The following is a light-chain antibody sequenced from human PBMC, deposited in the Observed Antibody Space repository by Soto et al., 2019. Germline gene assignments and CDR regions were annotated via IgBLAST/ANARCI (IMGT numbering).Light chain of an antibody. CDR2: LGS. J-gene: IGKJ2*01. V-gene: IGKV2-28*01. CDR3: MQALQTSYT. CDR1: QSLLHSNGYNY. Sequence: DIVMTQSPLSLPVTPGEPASISCRSSQSLLHSNGYNYLDWYLQKPGQSPQLLIYLGSNRASGVPDRFSGSGSGTDFTLKISRVEAEDVGVYYCMQALQTSYTLGPGPKVDSK.